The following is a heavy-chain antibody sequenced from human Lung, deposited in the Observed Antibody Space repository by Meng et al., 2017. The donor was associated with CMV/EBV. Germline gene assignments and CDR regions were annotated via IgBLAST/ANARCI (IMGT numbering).Heavy chain of an antibody. CDR1: GFNFNTYA. D-gene: IGHD3-22*01. Sequence: AQLLESGGHLVQPGGSLSFSCAASGFNFNTYAMTWVRQAPGKGLEWVSAISRSGDSTYYADSVKGRFTISRDNSKNTLYLQMNSLRAEDTAVYYCARDLYNSYSTSTDYYPYYFDYWGQGTLVTVSS. CDR3: ARDLYNSYSTSTDYYPYYFDY. J-gene: IGHJ4*02. V-gene: IGHV3-23*01. CDR2: ISRSGDST.